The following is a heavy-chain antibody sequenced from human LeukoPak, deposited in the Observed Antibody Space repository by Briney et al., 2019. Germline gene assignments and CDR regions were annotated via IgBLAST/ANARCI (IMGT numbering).Heavy chain of an antibody. Sequence: GGSLRLSCAASGFTVSSDYMSWVRQAPGKGLEWVSGISGSGGGTYYADSVKGRFTISRVNSKNTLYLQMNSLRAEDTAVFYCAAGGDYPHFDYWGQGTLVTVSS. CDR2: ISGSGGGT. D-gene: IGHD4-17*01. V-gene: IGHV3-23*01. CDR1: GFTVSSDY. CDR3: AAGGDYPHFDY. J-gene: IGHJ4*02.